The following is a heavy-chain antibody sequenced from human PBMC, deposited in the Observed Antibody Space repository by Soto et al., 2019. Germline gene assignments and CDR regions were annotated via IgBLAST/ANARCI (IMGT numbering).Heavy chain of an antibody. J-gene: IGHJ6*02. CDR3: ARACVDTAMEYYYYYYGMDV. CDR2: TYYRSKWYN. V-gene: IGHV6-1*01. D-gene: IGHD5-18*01. CDR1: GDSVSSNSAA. Sequence: SQTLSLTCAISGDSVSSNSAAWNWIRQSPSRGLEWLGRTYYRSKWYNDYAVSVKSRITINPDTSKNQFSLQLNSVTPEDTAVYYCARACVDTAMEYYYYYYGMDVWGQGTTFTVSS.